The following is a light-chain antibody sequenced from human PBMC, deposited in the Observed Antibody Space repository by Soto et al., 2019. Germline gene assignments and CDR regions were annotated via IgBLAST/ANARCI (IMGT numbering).Light chain of an antibody. CDR3: SSYVSSNYV. CDR1: SSDVGGSNY. V-gene: IGLV2-14*03. CDR2: DVS. Sequence: QSALTQPASVSGSPGQSITISCTGTSSDVGGSNYVSWYQQHSGKAPKLIIFDVSHRPSGFSNRFSGSKSGNTASLTISGLHAEDEADYYCSSYVSSNYVFGTGTKLTVL. J-gene: IGLJ1*01.